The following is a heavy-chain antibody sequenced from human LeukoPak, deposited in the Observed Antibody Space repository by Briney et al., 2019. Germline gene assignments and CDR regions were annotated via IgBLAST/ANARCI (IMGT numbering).Heavy chain of an antibody. V-gene: IGHV4-59*12. CDR2: VSYSGST. CDR3: ARMVVPAAMGGYFDY. Sequence: SETLSLTCTVSGGSISSYYWSWIRQPPGKGLEWIGYVSYSGSTDYNPSLKSRVIISIDTSKNQFSLKLSSVTAADTAVYYCARMVVPAAMGGYFDYWGQGTLVTVSS. D-gene: IGHD2-2*01. J-gene: IGHJ4*02. CDR1: GGSISSYY.